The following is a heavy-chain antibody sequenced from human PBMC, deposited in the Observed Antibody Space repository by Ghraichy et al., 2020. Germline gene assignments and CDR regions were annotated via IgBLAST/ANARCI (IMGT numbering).Heavy chain of an antibody. D-gene: IGHD3-10*01. Sequence: LSLTCAASGLTFSSYWMHWVRQSPGKGLEWVSHIKTDVSTTNYADSVRGRFTISRDNAKNTLYLQMNSLRADDTAVYYCSTSPRADRGNYWGQGTLVTVSS. V-gene: IGHV3-74*01. CDR1: GLTFSSYW. CDR3: STSPRADRGNY. CDR2: IKTDVSTT. J-gene: IGHJ4*02.